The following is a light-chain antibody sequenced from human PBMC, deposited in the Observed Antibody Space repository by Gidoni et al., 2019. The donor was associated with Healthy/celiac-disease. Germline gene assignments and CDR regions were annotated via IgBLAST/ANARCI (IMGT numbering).Light chain of an antibody. Sequence: EIVMTQSPATLSVSPGERATLSCRASQSVSSNLAWYQQKPGQAPRLLIYGASTRATGIPARFSGRGSGTEFTLTISSLQSEDCAVYYCQQYNNWPPGTFGQGTKVEIK. J-gene: IGKJ1*01. CDR1: QSVSSN. CDR2: GAS. V-gene: IGKV3-15*01. CDR3: QQYNNWPPGT.